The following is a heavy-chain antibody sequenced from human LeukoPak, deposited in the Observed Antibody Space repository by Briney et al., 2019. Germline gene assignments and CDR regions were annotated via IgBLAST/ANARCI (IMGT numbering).Heavy chain of an antibody. D-gene: IGHD6-6*01. V-gene: IGHV1-69*13. J-gene: IGHJ6*03. CDR1: GGTFSSYA. CDR2: IIPIFGTA. CDR3: ASIGGLAARSYYYYMDV. Sequence: SVKVSCKASGGTFSSYAISWVRQAPGQGLEWMGGIIPIFGTANYAQKFQGRVTITADGSTSTAYMELSSLRSEDTAVYYCASIGGLAARSYYYYMDVWGKGTTVTVSS.